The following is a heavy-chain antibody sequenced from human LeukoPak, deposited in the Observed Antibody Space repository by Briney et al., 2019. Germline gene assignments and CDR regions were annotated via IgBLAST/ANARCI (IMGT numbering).Heavy chain of an antibody. CDR1: GFTVSGNY. CDR2: MYSSGST. V-gene: IGHV3-53*01. J-gene: IGHJ4*02. D-gene: IGHD6-19*01. CDR3: AREGGPYSSTLRGH. Sequence: PGGSLRLSCAVSGFTVSGNYMSWVRQAPGKGLDWVSIMYSSGSTDYADSVKGRFTIFRDNSKNTLYLQMNSLGVEDTAVYYCAREGGPYSSTLRGHWGQGTLVTVSS.